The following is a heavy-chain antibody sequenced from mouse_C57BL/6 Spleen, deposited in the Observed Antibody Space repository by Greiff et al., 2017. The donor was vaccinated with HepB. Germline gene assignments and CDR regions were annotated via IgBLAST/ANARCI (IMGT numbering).Heavy chain of an antibody. J-gene: IGHJ1*03. Sequence: QVQLQQSGAELVRPGASVTLSCKASGYTFTDYEMHWVKQTPVHGLEWIGAIDPETGGTAYNQKFKGKAILTADKSSSPAYMELRSLTSEDSAVYYCTRNYGSSPRYFDVWGTGTTVTVSS. CDR2: IDPETGGT. V-gene: IGHV1-15*01. CDR1: GYTFTDYE. CDR3: TRNYGSSPRYFDV. D-gene: IGHD1-1*01.